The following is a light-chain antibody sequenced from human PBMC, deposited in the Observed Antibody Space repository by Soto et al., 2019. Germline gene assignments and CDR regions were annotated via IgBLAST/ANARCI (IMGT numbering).Light chain of an antibody. CDR1: QNLGTLY. V-gene: IGKV3-20*01. CDR3: QQYGSAPFT. Sequence: EIVLTQSPGTLSLSPGERGTLSCRASQNLGTLYLAWFQQKSGQAPRLLIYSASRRATGIPDRFTGSGSGTDFTLTISRLEPEDFAVYYCQQYGSAPFTSGGGTKVDI. J-gene: IGKJ4*01. CDR2: SAS.